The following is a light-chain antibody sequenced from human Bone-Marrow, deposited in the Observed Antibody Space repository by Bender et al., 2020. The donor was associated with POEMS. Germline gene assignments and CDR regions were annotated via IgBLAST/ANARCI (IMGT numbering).Light chain of an antibody. J-gene: IGLJ3*02. V-gene: IGLV1-44*01. Sequence: QSVLTQPPSASGTPGQRVTISCSGGSSNIGAHAVNWYQPLPGPAPTLLIYSSHRRPSEVPDRFAGSRSGTSASLAISGLQSEDEADYYCAVWDDSLNGWVFGGGTKLTVL. CDR3: AVWDDSLNGWV. CDR1: SSNIGAHA. CDR2: SSH.